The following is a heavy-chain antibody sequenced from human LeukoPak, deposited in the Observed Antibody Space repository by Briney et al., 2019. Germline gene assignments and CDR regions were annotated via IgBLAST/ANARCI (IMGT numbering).Heavy chain of an antibody. CDR3: ARPHYSQLELYHYYGMDV. CDR1: GFTFSSYA. Sequence: PGGSLRLSCAASGFTFSSYAIQWVRRAPGKGLEWVAVISYDGNDKFYADSVKGRLTISRDNSKNTLFLQMDSLRAEDTAVYHCARPHYSQLELYHYYGMDVWGQGTTVTVSS. V-gene: IGHV3-30*04. D-gene: IGHD1-7*01. CDR2: ISYDGNDK. J-gene: IGHJ6*02.